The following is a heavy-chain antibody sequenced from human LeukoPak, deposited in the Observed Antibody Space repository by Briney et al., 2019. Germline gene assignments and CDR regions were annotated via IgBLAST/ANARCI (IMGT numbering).Heavy chain of an antibody. Sequence: GASVKVSCKVSGYTLTELSMHWVRQAPGKGLEWMGGLDPEDGETIYAQKFQGRVTMTEDTSTDTAYMELSSLRSEDTAVYYCATAGLQYQLLSANWFDPWGQGTLVTVSS. D-gene: IGHD2-2*01. CDR2: LDPEDGET. J-gene: IGHJ5*02. CDR3: ATAGLQYQLLSANWFDP. V-gene: IGHV1-24*01. CDR1: GYTLTELS.